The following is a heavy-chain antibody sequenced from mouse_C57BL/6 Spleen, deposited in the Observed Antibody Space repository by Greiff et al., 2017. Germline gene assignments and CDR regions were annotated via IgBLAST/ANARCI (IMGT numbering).Heavy chain of an antibody. CDR1: GFTFSDYY. Sequence: EVQRVESEGGLVQPGSSMKLSCTASGFTFSDYYMAWVRQVPEKGLEWVANINYDGSSTYYLDSLKSRFIISRDNAKNILYLQMSSLKSEDTATYYCARDRGSNYEYFDVWGTGTTVTVSS. CDR3: ARDRGSNYEYFDV. J-gene: IGHJ1*03. CDR2: INYDGSST. V-gene: IGHV5-16*01. D-gene: IGHD2-5*01.